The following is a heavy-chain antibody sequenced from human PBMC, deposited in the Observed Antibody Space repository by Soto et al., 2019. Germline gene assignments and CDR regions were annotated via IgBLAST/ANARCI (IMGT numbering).Heavy chain of an antibody. V-gene: IGHV4-39*02. CDR3: AREFVVTFAFPGGWFDP. J-gene: IGHJ5*02. CDR2: IYYSGST. Sequence: QLQLQESGPGLVKPSETLSLTCTVSGGSISSSSYYWGWIRQPPGKGLEWMGSIYYSGSTYYNPSLTGRFTISVDTSKNQFSLKLSSVTAADTAVYYCAREFVVTFAFPGGWFDPWGQGTLVTVSS. D-gene: IGHD2-8*02. CDR1: GGSISSSSYY.